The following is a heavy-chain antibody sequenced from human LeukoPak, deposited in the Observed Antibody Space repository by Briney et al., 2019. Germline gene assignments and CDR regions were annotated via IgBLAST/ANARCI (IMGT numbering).Heavy chain of an antibody. V-gene: IGHV3-53*01. CDR1: GFTFSSTY. D-gene: IGHD6-13*01. J-gene: IGHJ6*03. Sequence: GGSLRLSCAASGFTFSSTYMTWVRQAPGKGLEWVSLVHKGGTTDYADSVKGRFTISRDNPKNTVFLQMNSLRVEDTAVYYCARLSSSWYDAFYYYYMDVWGKGTTVTVSS. CDR3: ARLSSSWYDAFYYYYMDV. CDR2: VHKGGTT.